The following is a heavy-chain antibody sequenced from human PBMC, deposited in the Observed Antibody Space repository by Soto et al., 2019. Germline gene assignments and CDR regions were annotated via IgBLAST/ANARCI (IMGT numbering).Heavy chain of an antibody. CDR2: IFHRGST. CDR1: GGSISSPSYN. V-gene: IGHV4-39*01. D-gene: IGHD2-15*01. J-gene: IGHJ4*02. Sequence: QLQESGPGLLKPSETLSLTCTVSGGSISSPSYNWGWGRQPPGKGPEWIGTIFHRGSTHYNPSLWGRLAMSVDTSKSQVSLPLTSVTAADTAVYYCTPVASCHFDSWGQGAQVTFSS. CDR3: TPVASCHFDS.